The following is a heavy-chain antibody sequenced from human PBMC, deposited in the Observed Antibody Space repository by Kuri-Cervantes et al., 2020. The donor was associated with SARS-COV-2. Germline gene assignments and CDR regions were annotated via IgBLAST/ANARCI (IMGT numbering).Heavy chain of an antibody. V-gene: IGHV3-74*01. J-gene: IGHJ4*02. CDR1: GFTFSSYW. D-gene: IGHD3-22*01. CDR2: INSDGSST. CDR3: ARGWITMIAGS. Sequence: GESLKISCAASGFTFSSYWMHWVRQAPGKGLVWVSRINSDGSSTGYADSVKGRFTISRDNSKNTLYLQMNSLRAEDTAVYYCARGWITMIAGSWGQGTLVTVSS.